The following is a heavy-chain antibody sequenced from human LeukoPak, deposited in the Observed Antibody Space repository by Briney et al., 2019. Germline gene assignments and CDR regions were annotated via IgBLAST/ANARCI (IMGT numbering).Heavy chain of an antibody. V-gene: IGHV3-30*04. D-gene: IGHD4-17*01. CDR2: ISFDGTNK. CDR3: ATDYGDYEPIYY. J-gene: IGHJ4*02. Sequence: GGSLRLSCTASGVTLSNYDMHWVRRPPGRGLEWVAVISFDGTNKYYGDSVEGGFSVSRENSKNTLYLQMNSLTPDDTAMYYCATDYGDYEPIYYWGQGTLVTVSS. CDR1: GVTLSNYD.